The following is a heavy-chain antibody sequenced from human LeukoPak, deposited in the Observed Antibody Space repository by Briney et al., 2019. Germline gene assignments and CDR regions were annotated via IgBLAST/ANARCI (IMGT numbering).Heavy chain of an antibody. D-gene: IGHD6-13*01. J-gene: IGHJ5*02. CDR1: GYSFTNYW. Sequence: GESLKISCQGSGYSFTNYWIGWVRQMPGKGLEWMGIIYPGDSDTRYSPSFQGQVTISADKSISTAYLQWSSLKASDTAMYYCARQIAAAGANWFDPWGQGTLVTVSS. CDR3: ARQIAAAGANWFDP. CDR2: IYPGDSDT. V-gene: IGHV5-51*01.